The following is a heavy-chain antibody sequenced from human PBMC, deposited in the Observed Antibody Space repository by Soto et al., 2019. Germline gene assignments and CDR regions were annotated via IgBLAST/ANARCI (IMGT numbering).Heavy chain of an antibody. D-gene: IGHD4-17*01. J-gene: IGHJ5*02. Sequence: QVQLQQWGAGLLKPSETLSLTCAVYGGSFSGYYWCWVRQPQGKGLEWIGEIYHSGSTNYNPSLKSRVTISVDTSKNQFSLKLSSVTAADTAVYYCARAHYGDLNWFDPWGQGTLVTVSS. CDR3: ARAHYGDLNWFDP. CDR2: IYHSGST. V-gene: IGHV4-34*01. CDR1: GGSFSGYY.